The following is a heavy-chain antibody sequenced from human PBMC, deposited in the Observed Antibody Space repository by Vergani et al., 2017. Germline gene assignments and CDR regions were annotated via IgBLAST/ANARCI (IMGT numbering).Heavy chain of an antibody. CDR1: GYTFTSYD. D-gene: IGHD3-9*01. CDR2: MNPNSGNT. Sequence: QVQLVQSGAEVQKPGASVKVSCKASGYTFTSYDINWVRQATGQGLEWMGWMNPNSGNTGYAQKFQGRVTMTRNTSISTAYMGLSSLRSEGTAVYYCARVYYDILTGYYPPWDYYYYMDVWGKGTTVTVSS. CDR3: ARVYYDILTGYYPPWDYYYYMDV. V-gene: IGHV1-8*01. J-gene: IGHJ6*03.